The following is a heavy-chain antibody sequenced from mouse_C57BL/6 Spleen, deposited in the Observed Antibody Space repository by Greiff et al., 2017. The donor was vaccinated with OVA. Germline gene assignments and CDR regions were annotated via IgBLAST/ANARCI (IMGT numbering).Heavy chain of an antibody. J-gene: IGHJ3*01. CDR1: GYTFTSYW. V-gene: IGHV1-61*01. Sequence: VQLQQPGAELVRPGSSVKLSCKASGYTFTSYWMDWVKQRPGQGLEWIGNIYPSDSETHYNQKFKDKATLTVDKSSSTAYMQLSSLTSEDSAVYYCARGPPIAYWGQGTLVTVSA. CDR2: IYPSDSET. CDR3: ARGPPIAY.